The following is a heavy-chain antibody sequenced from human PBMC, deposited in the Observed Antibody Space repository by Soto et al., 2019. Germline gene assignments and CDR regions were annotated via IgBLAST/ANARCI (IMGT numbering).Heavy chain of an antibody. CDR2: ISSSSTYT. J-gene: IGHJ4*02. D-gene: IGHD5-18*01. Sequence: QVQLVESGGGLVKPGGSLRLSCAASGFTFSDYYMSWIRQAPGNGLEWVSYISSSSTYTNYADSVKGRFTISRDNAKNSLYVQMNSLRPEDTAVYYCARVKHSCGYASDYWGQGTLVTVSS. CDR3: ARVKHSCGYASDY. V-gene: IGHV3-11*05. CDR1: GFTFSDYY.